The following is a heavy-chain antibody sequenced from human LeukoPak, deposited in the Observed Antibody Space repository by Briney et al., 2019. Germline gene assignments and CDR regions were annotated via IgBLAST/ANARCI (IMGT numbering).Heavy chain of an antibody. J-gene: IGHJ4*02. CDR1: GGSISSYS. CDR2: IYYSGST. V-gene: IGHV4-59*01. CDR3: ASGVPAATPFDD. Sequence: SQTLSPTCTVSGGSISSYSWGWLRPPPGGGLEWIGYIYYSGSTNYNPSLKSRVTISVDTSKNQFSLKLSSVTAADTAVYYCASGVPAATPFDDWGQGTLVTVSS. D-gene: IGHD2-2*01.